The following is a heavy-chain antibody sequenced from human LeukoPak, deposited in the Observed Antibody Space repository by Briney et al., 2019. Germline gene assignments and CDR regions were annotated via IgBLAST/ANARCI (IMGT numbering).Heavy chain of an antibody. CDR3: AREGYCTNGVCYKDY. CDR1: GYTFTSYG. CDR2: ISAYNGNT. D-gene: IGHD2-8*01. V-gene: IGHV1-18*01. Sequence: ASVKVSCKAFGYTFTSYGISWVRQAPGQGLEWMGWISAYNGNTNYAQKLQGRVTMTTDTSTSTAYMELRSLRSDDTAVYYCAREGYCTNGVCYKDYWGQGTLVTVSS. J-gene: IGHJ4*02.